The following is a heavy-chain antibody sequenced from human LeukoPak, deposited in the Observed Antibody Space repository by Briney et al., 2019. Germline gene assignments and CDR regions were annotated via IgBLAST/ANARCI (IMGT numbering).Heavy chain of an antibody. CDR2: INHSGST. Sequence: SETLSLTCAVYGGSFSGYYWSWIRQPPGKGLEWIGEINHSGSTNYNPSLKSRVTISVDTSKNQFSLKLSSVTAADTAVYYRARVDTAMASPYWYFDLWGRGTLVTVSS. V-gene: IGHV4-34*01. J-gene: IGHJ2*01. D-gene: IGHD5-18*01. CDR3: ARVDTAMASPYWYFDL. CDR1: GGSFSGYY.